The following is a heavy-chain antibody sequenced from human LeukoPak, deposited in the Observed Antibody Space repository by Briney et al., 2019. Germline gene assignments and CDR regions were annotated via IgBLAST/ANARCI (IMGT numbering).Heavy chain of an antibody. D-gene: IGHD3-10*01. CDR3: ARGGGYYYMDV. V-gene: IGHV4-34*01. CDR2: INHSGST. CDR1: GGSFSGYY. J-gene: IGHJ6*03. Sequence: SETLSLTCAVYGGSFSGYYWSWIRQPPGKGLEWIGEINHSGSTNYNPSLKSRVTISVDTSKNQFSLKLTSVTAADTAVYYCARGGGYYYMDVWGKGTTVTVSS.